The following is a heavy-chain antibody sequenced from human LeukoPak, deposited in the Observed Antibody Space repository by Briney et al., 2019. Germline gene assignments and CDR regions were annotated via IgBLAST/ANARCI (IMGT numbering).Heavy chain of an antibody. CDR3: ARDHGGSGAFDI. D-gene: IGHD3-10*01. V-gene: IGHV3-23*01. CDR2: ISGSGGST. CDR1: GFTFSSYA. Sequence: SGGSLRLSCAASGFTFSSYAMSWVRQAPGKGLEWVSAISGSGGSTYYADSVKGRFAISRDNSKNTLYLQMNSLKAEDTAVYYCARDHGGSGAFDIWGQGTMVTVSS. J-gene: IGHJ3*02.